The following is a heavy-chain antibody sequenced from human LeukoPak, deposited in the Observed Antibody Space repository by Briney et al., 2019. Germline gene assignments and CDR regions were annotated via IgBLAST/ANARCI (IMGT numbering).Heavy chain of an antibody. CDR3: ARVRRNSGNKYFDP. Sequence: SETLSLTCTVSGGSISSGNYYWSWIRQPAGMGLEWIGRIHISGGTEYNPSLKSRVTISIDTSKNQFYLRLSSVTAADTAVYYCARVRRNSGNKYFDPWGQGTRVTVSS. V-gene: IGHV4-61*02. J-gene: IGHJ5*02. D-gene: IGHD5-12*01. CDR1: GGSISSGNYY. CDR2: IHISGGT.